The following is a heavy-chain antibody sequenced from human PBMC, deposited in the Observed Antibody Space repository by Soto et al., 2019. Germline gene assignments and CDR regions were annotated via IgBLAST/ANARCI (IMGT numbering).Heavy chain of an antibody. CDR2: INHSGST. V-gene: IGHV4-34*01. Sequence: SENVSLTGAVYGGSFIGHYWSWIRQTPEKGLEWIGEINHSGSTTYNPSLKRRVTISVDTSKNHFSLKLTSVTAADTAVYYCARGSPEGIAPAGADYWGQGTQVTVSS. CDR3: ARGSPEGIAPAGADY. D-gene: IGHD6-13*01. CDR1: GGSFIGHY. J-gene: IGHJ4*02.